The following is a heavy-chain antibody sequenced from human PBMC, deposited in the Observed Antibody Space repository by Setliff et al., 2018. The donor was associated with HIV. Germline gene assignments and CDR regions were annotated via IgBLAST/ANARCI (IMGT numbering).Heavy chain of an antibody. CDR1: GYSFTSYW. J-gene: IGHJ1*01. V-gene: IGHV5-51*01. CDR2: IYPGDSDT. CDR3: ATWTRAETSENFQH. Sequence: PGESLKISCKGSGYSFTSYWIGWVRQMPGKGLEWMGIIYPGDSDTRYSPSFQGQVTISADKSISTAYVQWGSLKASDTAMYYCATWTRAETSENFQHWGQGTLVTVSS. D-gene: IGHD4-17*01.